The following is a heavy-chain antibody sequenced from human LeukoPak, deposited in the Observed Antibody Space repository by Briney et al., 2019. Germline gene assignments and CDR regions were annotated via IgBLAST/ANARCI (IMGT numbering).Heavy chain of an antibody. CDR2: INPNSGGT. D-gene: IGHD3-22*01. V-gene: IGHV1-2*02. J-gene: IGHJ4*02. CDR1: GYTFTGYY. CDR3: ARDFDYYDSSGYYCTYFDY. Sequence: ASVKVSCKASGYTFTGYYMHWVRQAPGQGLEWMGWINPNSGGTNYAQKLQGRVTMTRDTSTSTAYMELSRLRSDDTAVYYCARDFDYYDSSGYYCTYFDYWGQGTLVTVSS.